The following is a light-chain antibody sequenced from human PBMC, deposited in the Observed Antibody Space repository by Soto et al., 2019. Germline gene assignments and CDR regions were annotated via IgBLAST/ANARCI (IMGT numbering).Light chain of an antibody. CDR1: SSDIGGYNY. Sequence: QSVLTQPASVSGSPGQSIAISCTGTSSDIGGYNYVSWYQRHPGKAPKLMIYNVNNRPSGVSNRFSGSKSGNTASLTISGLQAEDEADYYCGSYTSTSTVVFGGGTKLTVL. CDR2: NVN. J-gene: IGLJ2*01. CDR3: GSYTSTSTVV. V-gene: IGLV2-14*03.